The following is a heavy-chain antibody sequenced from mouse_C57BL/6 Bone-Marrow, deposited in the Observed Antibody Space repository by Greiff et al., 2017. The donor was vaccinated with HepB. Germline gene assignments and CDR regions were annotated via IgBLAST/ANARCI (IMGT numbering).Heavy chain of an antibody. J-gene: IGHJ3*01. CDR1: GYTFTSYC. D-gene: IGHD2-2*01. Sequence: QVQLQQPGAELVKPGASVKVSCYASGYTFTSYCMQWVKQKPGRGIVWIGRIHPSDSDTNYNQKFKGKATLTVDKSSSTSYMQLSSLTSEDTAVYYCAIYGYGAFAYWGQGTLVTVSA. V-gene: IGHV1-74*01. CDR2: IHPSDSDT. CDR3: AIYGYGAFAY.